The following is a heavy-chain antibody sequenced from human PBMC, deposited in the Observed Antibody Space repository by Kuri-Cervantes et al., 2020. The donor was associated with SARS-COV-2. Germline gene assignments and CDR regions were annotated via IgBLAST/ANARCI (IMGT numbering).Heavy chain of an antibody. Sequence: SVKVSCKASGGTFSSYAISWVRQAPGQGLEWMGGIIPIFGTANYAQKFQGRVTITADESTSTAYMELRSLRSDDTAVYYCARFLFSGTYYFDYWGQGTLVTVSS. CDR1: GGTFSSYA. D-gene: IGHD2/OR15-2a*01. J-gene: IGHJ4*02. CDR2: IIPIFGTA. V-gene: IGHV1-69*13. CDR3: ARFLFSGTYYFDY.